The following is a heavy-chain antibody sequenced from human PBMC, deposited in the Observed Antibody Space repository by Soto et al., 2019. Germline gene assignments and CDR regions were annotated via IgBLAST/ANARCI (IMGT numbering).Heavy chain of an antibody. V-gene: IGHV4-59*01. J-gene: IGHJ4*02. Sequence: SETLSLTCTVSGGSISSYYWSWIRQPPGKGLEWIGYIYYSGSTNYNPSLKSRVTVSVDTSKNQFSLKLSSVTAADTAVYYCARVGIGRYCSGGICPTEYYFDYWGQGTLVTVSS. D-gene: IGHD2-15*01. CDR3: ARVGIGRYCSGGICPTEYYFDY. CDR2: IYYSGST. CDR1: GGSISSYY.